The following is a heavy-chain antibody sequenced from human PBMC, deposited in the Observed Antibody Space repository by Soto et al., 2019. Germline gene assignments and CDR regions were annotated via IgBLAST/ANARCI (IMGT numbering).Heavy chain of an antibody. CDR3: VRWGHYYDSSGYYSRTFDY. CDR2: INHSGST. V-gene: IGHV4-34*01. CDR1: GGSLSGYY. J-gene: IGHJ4*02. D-gene: IGHD3-22*01. Sequence: SETLSLTCAVYGGSLSGYYWSWIRQPPGKGLEWIGEINHSGSTNYNPSLKSRVTISVDTSKNQCSLKLSSVTAADTAVYYCVRWGHYYDSSGYYSRTFDYWGQGTLVTVSS.